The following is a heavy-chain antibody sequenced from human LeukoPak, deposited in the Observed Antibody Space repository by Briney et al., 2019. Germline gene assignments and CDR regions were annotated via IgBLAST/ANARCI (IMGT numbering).Heavy chain of an antibody. CDR2: MSPNSGNT. D-gene: IGHD1-20*01. V-gene: IGHV1-8*01. CDR1: GYTFSSYD. Sequence: GGSVTVSCKASGYTFSSYDINWVRQAPGQGLEWMGWMSPNSGNTGYAQKFQGRVTMTRNTSISKAYVELSSLRSEDTAVYYCARGRHNNCWGQGTIVTVSS. CDR3: ARGRHNNC. J-gene: IGHJ3*01.